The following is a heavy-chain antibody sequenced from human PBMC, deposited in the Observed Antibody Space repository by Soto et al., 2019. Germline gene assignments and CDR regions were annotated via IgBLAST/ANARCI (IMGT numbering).Heavy chain of an antibody. V-gene: IGHV3-30*02. J-gene: IGHJ3*01. CDR1: GFTFSGYG. CDR2: TRHDGSNT. Sequence: GSLRLSCAASGFTFSGYGMHWVRQAPGKGLEWVAVTRHDGSNTYYADSVRGRFTISRDNSNNTLYLQMNSLRAEDTAVYYCAKTYSSSPFDAFDLWGQGTMVTVSS. D-gene: IGHD6-6*01. CDR3: AKTYSSSPFDAFDL.